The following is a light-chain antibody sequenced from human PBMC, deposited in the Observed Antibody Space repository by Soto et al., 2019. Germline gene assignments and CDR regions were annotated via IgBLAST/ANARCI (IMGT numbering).Light chain of an antibody. CDR2: GAS. Sequence: EIVMTQSPATLSVSPGERATLFCRASQSVSSNLAWYQQKPGQAPRLLIYGASTRATGIPARFSGSGAGTDFTLTISRLEPGDFAVYYCQQYGSSPLTFGGGTKVDIK. J-gene: IGKJ4*01. CDR1: QSVSSN. CDR3: QQYGSSPLT. V-gene: IGKV3-15*01.